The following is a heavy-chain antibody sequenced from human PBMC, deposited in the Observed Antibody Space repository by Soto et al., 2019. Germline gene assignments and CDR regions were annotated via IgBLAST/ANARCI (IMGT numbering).Heavy chain of an antibody. CDR2: ISSNGGST. V-gene: IGHV3-64*01. CDR1: GFTFSSYA. J-gene: IGHJ4*02. Sequence: PGGSLRLSCAASGFTFSSYATHWVRQAPGKGLEYVSAISSNGGSTYYANSVKGRFTISRDNSKNTLYLQMGSLRAEDMAVYYCARVAAGTVGYWGQGTLVTVSS. D-gene: IGHD6-13*01. CDR3: ARVAAGTVGY.